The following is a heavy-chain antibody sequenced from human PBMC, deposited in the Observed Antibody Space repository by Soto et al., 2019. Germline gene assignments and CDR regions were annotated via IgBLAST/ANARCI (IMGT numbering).Heavy chain of an antibody. Sequence: ASVKVSCKASGYTFTSYYMHWVRQAPGQGLEWMGIINPSGGSTSYAQKFQGRVTMTRGTSTSTVYMELSSLRSEDTAVYYCARDFGIVATIYCSGGSCSPTGAFDIWGQGTMVTVSS. D-gene: IGHD2-15*01. V-gene: IGHV1-46*01. CDR2: INPSGGST. CDR3: ARDFGIVATIYCSGGSCSPTGAFDI. J-gene: IGHJ3*02. CDR1: GYTFTSYY.